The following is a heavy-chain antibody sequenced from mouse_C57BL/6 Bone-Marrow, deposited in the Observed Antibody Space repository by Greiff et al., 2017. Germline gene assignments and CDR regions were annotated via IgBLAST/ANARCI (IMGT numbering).Heavy chain of an antibody. J-gene: IGHJ1*03. V-gene: IGHV1-69*01. CDR2: IDPSDSYT. CDR3: ARVYYCDSRPRYFDV. D-gene: IGHD1-1*01. CDR1: GYTFTSYW. Sequence: QVQLQQPGAELVMPGASVKLSCKASGYTFTSYWMHWVKQRPGQGLEWIGEIDPSDSYTNYNQKFKGKSTLTVDKSSSTAYMQLSSLTSEDSAIYYYARVYYCDSRPRYFDVWGTGNTGTVSS.